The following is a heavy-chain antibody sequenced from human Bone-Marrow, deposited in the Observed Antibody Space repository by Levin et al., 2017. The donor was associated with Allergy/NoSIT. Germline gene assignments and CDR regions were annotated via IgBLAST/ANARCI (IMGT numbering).Heavy chain of an antibody. CDR2: ISRNDDNI. D-gene: IGHD3-9*01. V-gene: IGHV3-9*01. CDR3: ARLHRPLNGYYYDAFDV. Sequence: PGGSLRLSCAVSGFRFEDNAIQWVRQAPGKGLEWVAGISRNDDNIAYADFVKGRFTISRDNAKKSLFLQMDSLRPQDTALYYCARLHRPLNGYYYDAFDVWGQGTMVTVSS. J-gene: IGHJ3*01. CDR1: GFRFEDNA.